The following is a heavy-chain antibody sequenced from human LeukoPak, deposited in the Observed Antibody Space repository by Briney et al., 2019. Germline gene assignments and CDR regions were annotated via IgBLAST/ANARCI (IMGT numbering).Heavy chain of an antibody. J-gene: IGHJ5*02. CDR2: INPNSGGT. Sequence: ASVKVSCKASGYTFTGYYMHWVRQAPRQGLEWMGWINPNSGGTNYAQKFQGRVTMTRDTSISTAYMELSRLRSDDTAVYYCARGTAMVRGNNWFDPWGQGTLVTVSS. CDR1: GYTFTGYY. CDR3: ARGTAMVRGNNWFDP. D-gene: IGHD5-18*01. V-gene: IGHV1-2*02.